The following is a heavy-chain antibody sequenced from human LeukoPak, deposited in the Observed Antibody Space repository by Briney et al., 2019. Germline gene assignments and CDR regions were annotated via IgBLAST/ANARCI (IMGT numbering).Heavy chain of an antibody. CDR1: GGSISSGTSY. V-gene: IGHV4-39*01. Sequence: PSETLSLTCTVSGGSISSGTSYWAWIRQPPGKGLEWIGRIFYSGNTYYNPSLKSRVTISVDTSKNQFSLKLSSVTAADTAVYFCARYPKSYSSGWTALDIWGQGTMVTVS. CDR3: ARYPKSYSSGWTALDI. J-gene: IGHJ3*02. CDR2: IFYSGNT. D-gene: IGHD6-19*01.